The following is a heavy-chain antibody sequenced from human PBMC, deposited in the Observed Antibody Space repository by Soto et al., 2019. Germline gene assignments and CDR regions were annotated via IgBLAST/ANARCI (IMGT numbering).Heavy chain of an antibody. D-gene: IGHD5-18*01. CDR2: IIPIFGTA. CDR3: ARDTRGYSYGYGDYYYGMDV. CDR1: GGTFSSYA. V-gene: IGHV1-69*13. Sequence: GASVKVSCKASGGTFSSYAISWVRQAPGQGLEWMGGIIPIFGTANYAQKFQGRVTITADESTSTAYMELSSLRSEDTAVYYCARDTRGYSYGYGDYYYGMDVWGQGTTVTVS. J-gene: IGHJ6*02.